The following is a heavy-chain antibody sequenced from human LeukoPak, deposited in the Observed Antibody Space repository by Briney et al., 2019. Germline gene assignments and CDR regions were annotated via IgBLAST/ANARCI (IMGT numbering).Heavy chain of an antibody. J-gene: IGHJ3*02. V-gene: IGHV1-18*01. D-gene: IGHD3-22*01. CDR3: ARDHCYYDSSGLCAFDI. CDR2: ISAYNSNT. Sequence: GASVKVSCKASGYTFTSYGISWVRQAPGQGLEWMGWISAYNSNTNYAQKLQGRVTMTTDTSTSTAYMELRSLRSDDTAVYYCARDHCYYDSSGLCAFDIWGQGTMVTVSS. CDR1: GYTFTSYG.